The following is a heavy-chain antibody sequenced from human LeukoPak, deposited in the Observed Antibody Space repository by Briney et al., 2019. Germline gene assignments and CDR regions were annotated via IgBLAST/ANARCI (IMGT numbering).Heavy chain of an antibody. CDR1: GYTFASYA. Sequence: ASVKVSCKASGYTFASYALSWVRQAPGQGLEWMGWINTNTGNPIYARGFTGRFVFSLETSVSTAHLQISSLKAEDTAMYYCARGREDDSSGPSHYFDYWGQGTLVTVSS. V-gene: IGHV7-4-1*02. J-gene: IGHJ4*02. D-gene: IGHD3-22*01. CDR3: ARGREDDSSGPSHYFDY. CDR2: INTNTGNP.